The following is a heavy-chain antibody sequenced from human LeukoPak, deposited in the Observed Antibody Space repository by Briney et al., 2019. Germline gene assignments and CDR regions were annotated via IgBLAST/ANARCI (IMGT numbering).Heavy chain of an antibody. D-gene: IGHD3-10*01. J-gene: IGHJ5*02. Sequence: SETLSLTCTVSGGSITNYYWSWIRQPPGKGLEWIGYIYYSGSTNYNPSLKSRVTISVDTSRNQFSLKLNSVTAADTAVYYCARAVMMVRGVIIGGYWFDPWGQGTLVTVSS. CDR3: ARAVMMVRGVIIGGYWFDP. V-gene: IGHV4-59*01. CDR1: GGSITNYY. CDR2: IYYSGST.